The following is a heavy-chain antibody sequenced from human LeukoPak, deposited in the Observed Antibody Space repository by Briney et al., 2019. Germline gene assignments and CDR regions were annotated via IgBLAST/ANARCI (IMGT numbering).Heavy chain of an antibody. J-gene: IGHJ5*02. CDR2: MYHGGST. Sequence: SETLSLTCAVSDGSISSGGYSWIWIRQPPGKGLEWIVYMYHGGSTYYNPSLEGRVTISVDRSKNQLSLRVSSVTAADTAVYYCASTNDFGDYMGAWGQGILVTVSS. CDR1: DGSISSGGYS. V-gene: IGHV4-30-2*01. D-gene: IGHD4-17*01. CDR3: ASTNDFGDYMGA.